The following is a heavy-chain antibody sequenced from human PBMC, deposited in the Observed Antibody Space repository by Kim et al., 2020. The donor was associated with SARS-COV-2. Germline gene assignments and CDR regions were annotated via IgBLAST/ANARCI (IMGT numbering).Heavy chain of an antibody. CDR2: IYYSGST. CDR1: GGSISSYY. J-gene: IGHJ5*02. V-gene: IGHV4-59*13. CDR3: ARVVRRVRGVEVATGFDP. Sequence: SETLSLTCTVSGGSISSYYWSWIRQPPGKGLEWIGYIYYSGSTNYNPSLKSRVTISVDTSKNQFSLKLSSVTAADTAVYYCARVVRRVRGVEVATGFDPWGQGTLVTVSS. D-gene: IGHD3-10*01.